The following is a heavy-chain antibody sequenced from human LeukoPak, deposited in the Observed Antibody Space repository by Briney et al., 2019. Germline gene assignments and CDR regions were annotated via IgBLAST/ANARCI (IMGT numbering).Heavy chain of an antibody. CDR2: ISSSGSSI. CDR3: ALVSHVGGVGYLDY. Sequence: GGSLRLSCAASRFTFSSYELNWVRQTPGKGLEWVSYISSSGSSIYYADSVKGRFTISRDNAQNTLYLQMNSLRAEDTAVYYGALVSHVGGVGYLDYWGQGSLVTVSS. J-gene: IGHJ4*02. D-gene: IGHD2-8*02. V-gene: IGHV3-48*03. CDR1: RFTFSSYE.